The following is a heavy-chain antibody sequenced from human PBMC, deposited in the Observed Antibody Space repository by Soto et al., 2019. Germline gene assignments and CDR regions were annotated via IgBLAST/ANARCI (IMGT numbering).Heavy chain of an antibody. CDR2: ISYDGSNK. Sequence: QVQLVESGGGVVQPGRSLRLSCAASGFTFSSYAMHWVRQAPGKGLEWVAVISYDGSNKYYADSVKGRFTISRDNSKNTLYLQMNSLRAEDTAVYYCARADQQLGAFDYWGQGTLVTVSS. D-gene: IGHD6-13*01. CDR3: ARADQQLGAFDY. V-gene: IGHV3-30-3*01. CDR1: GFTFSSYA. J-gene: IGHJ4*02.